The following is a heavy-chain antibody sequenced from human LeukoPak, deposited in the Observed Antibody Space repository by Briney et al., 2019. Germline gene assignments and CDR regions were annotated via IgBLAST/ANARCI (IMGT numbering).Heavy chain of an antibody. CDR1: GFSFSSYG. Sequence: GGSLRLSCAASGFSFSSYGMHWVRQAPGKGLEWVAVIWYDGSKKYYADSVKGRFIISRDSSRNTLHLQMNSLRVEDTAVYYCAKDSSGPAFWGQGTLVTVSS. CDR2: IWYDGSKK. V-gene: IGHV3-33*06. D-gene: IGHD6-19*01. J-gene: IGHJ4*02. CDR3: AKDSSGPAF.